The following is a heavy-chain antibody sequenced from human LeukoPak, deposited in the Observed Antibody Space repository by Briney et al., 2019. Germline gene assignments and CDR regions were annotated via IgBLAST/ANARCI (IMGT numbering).Heavy chain of an antibody. CDR2: VYTSGST. V-gene: IGHV4-4*07. D-gene: IGHD2-8*01. CDR3: AREHFLIRSLDV. J-gene: IGHJ6*04. CDR1: GGSISSYY. Sequence: SETLSLTCTVSGGSISSYYWSWIRQPAGKGLEWIGRVYTSGSTNYNPSLKSRVTMSVDTSKNQFSLKLSSVTAADTAVYYCAREHFLIRSLDVWGKGTTVTVSS.